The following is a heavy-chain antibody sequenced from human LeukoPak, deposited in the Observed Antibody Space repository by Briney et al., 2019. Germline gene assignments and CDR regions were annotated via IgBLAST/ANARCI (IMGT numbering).Heavy chain of an antibody. CDR1: GFTVSSNS. CDR2: IYSGGNT. J-gene: IGHJ4*02. D-gene: IGHD6-19*01. CDR3: ANEQQWLGYFDY. V-gene: IGHV3-53*01. Sequence: PGGSLRLSCTVSGFTVSSNSWSWVRQAPGKGLEWVSFIYSGGNTHYSDSVKGRFTLSRDNSKNTLYLQMNSLRAEDTAVYYCANEQQWLGYFDYWGQGTLVTVSS.